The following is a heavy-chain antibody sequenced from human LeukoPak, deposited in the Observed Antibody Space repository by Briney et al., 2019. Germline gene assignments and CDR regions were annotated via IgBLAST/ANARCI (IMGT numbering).Heavy chain of an antibody. CDR2: ISGSGGST. CDR3: ARDGSGSYYDTKDY. D-gene: IGHD3-10*01. CDR1: GFTFSSYA. Sequence: PGGSLRLSCAASGFTFSSYAMSWVRQAPGKGLEWVSAISGSGGSTYYADSVKGRFTISRDNSKNTLYLQMNSLRAEDTAVYYCARDGSGSYYDTKDYWGQGTLVTVSS. V-gene: IGHV3-23*01. J-gene: IGHJ4*02.